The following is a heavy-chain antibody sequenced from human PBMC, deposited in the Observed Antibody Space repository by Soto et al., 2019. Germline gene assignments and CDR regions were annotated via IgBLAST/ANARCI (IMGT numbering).Heavy chain of an antibody. CDR2: SGDS. D-gene: IGHD2-21*01. Sequence: QVLLPESGPRLVRPSVTLSLPCTVSGDSVSGGYWSWIRMSPGEGLEWIASSGDSKYNRSLMGRVPVAIDTSKIQLALNLTSGTAADTAVYYRARHGRGDRRCLYSWFDPWGQGILVTVSS. V-gene: IGHV4-59*08. J-gene: IGHJ5*02. CDR3: ARHGRGDRRCLYSWFDP. CDR1: GDSVSGGY.